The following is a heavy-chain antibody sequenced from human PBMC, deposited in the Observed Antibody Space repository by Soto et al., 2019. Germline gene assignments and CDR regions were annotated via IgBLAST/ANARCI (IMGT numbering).Heavy chain of an antibody. Sequence: SGTLSLTCTVSGASINSGGYYWSWVRQLPGKGLEWIGYTYFSGSTYYNPSLESRVTISLDTSQNQFSLKLNSVTAADTAVYSCASGNASEVLIAYWGQGPLVTLSS. J-gene: IGHJ4*02. CDR2: TYFSGST. CDR3: ASGNASEVLIAY. V-gene: IGHV4-31*03. D-gene: IGHD3-10*01. CDR1: GASINSGGYY.